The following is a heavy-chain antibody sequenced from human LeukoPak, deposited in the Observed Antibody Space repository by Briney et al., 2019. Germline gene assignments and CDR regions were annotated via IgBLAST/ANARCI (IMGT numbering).Heavy chain of an antibody. CDR3: AREFVAAAGAGAYFDY. V-gene: IGHV4-59*12. CDR1: GGSISSYY. J-gene: IGHJ4*02. Sequence: SETLSLTCTVSGGSISSYYWSWIRQPPGKGLEWIGYIYYSGRTNYNPSLKSRVTISVDTSKNQFSLKLRSVTAADTAVYYCAREFVAAAGAGAYFDYWGQGTLVTVSS. D-gene: IGHD6-13*01. CDR2: IYYSGRT.